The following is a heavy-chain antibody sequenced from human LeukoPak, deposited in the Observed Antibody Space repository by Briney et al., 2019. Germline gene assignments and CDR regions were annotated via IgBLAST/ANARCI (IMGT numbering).Heavy chain of an antibody. D-gene: IGHD4-17*01. CDR1: GGTFSSYA. V-gene: IGHV1-69*13. CDR2: IIPIFGTA. Sequence: SVKVSXKASGGTFSSYAISWVRQAPGQGLEWMGGIIPIFGTANYAQKFQGRVTITADESTSTAYMELSGLRSEDTAVYYCAFPTDYGDPGGAFDIWGQGTMVTVSS. J-gene: IGHJ3*02. CDR3: AFPTDYGDPGGAFDI.